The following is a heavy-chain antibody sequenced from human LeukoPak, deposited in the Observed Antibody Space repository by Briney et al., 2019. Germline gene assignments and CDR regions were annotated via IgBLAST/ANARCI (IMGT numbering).Heavy chain of an antibody. J-gene: IGHJ4*02. V-gene: IGHV4-4*09. CDR3: ARTRSPDYGGNSYYFDY. Sequence: SETLSLTCTVSGGSISSYYWSWIRQPPGKGLEWIGYIYTSGSTTYNPSLKSRVTISVDTSKNQFSLKLSSVTAADTAVYYCARTRSPDYGGNSYYFDYWGQGTLVTVSS. CDR1: GGSISSYY. CDR2: IYTSGST. D-gene: IGHD4-23*01.